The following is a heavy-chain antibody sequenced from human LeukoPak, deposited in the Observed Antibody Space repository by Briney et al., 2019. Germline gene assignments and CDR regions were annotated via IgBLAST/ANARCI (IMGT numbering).Heavy chain of an antibody. Sequence: ASVKVSCKASRDTFTNNAISWVRQAPGQGLEWMGGIIPIFGTAHYAQKFQGRVTITADESTSTAYMELSSLRSEDTAVYYCARVATPRYCSTTSCYWKGRFDPWGQGTLVTVSP. CDR1: RDTFTNNA. J-gene: IGHJ5*02. CDR3: ARVATPRYCSTTSCYWKGRFDP. D-gene: IGHD2-2*01. V-gene: IGHV1-69*13. CDR2: IIPIFGTA.